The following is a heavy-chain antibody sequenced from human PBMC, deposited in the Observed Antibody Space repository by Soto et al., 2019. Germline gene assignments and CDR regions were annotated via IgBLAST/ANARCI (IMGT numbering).Heavy chain of an antibody. D-gene: IGHD6-19*01. J-gene: IGHJ4*02. V-gene: IGHV4-59*01. CDR1: CGSISHYY. CDR2: IFYSGNS. Sequence: PSETLSLTCSVSCGSISHYYWSWIRQSPGKGLEWIGFIFYSGNSNYNPSLKSRVSMSVDMSKNQFSLKLTSVTAADTAMYYCASHGDQWLTRPFDSWGQGTLVTVSS. CDR3: ASHGDQWLTRPFDS.